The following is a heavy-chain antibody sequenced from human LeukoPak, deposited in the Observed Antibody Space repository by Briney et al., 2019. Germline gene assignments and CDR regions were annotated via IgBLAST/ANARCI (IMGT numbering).Heavy chain of an antibody. V-gene: IGHV4-59*11. J-gene: IGHJ4*02. CDR3: ARASWVSSTDAVR. D-gene: IGHD3-16*01. CDR2: VYYSGST. Sequence: PSETLSLTCTVSGGSISRHYWSWIRQPPGKGLEWIGYVYYSGSTDYNPSLKSRVTISVDTSKNQFSLKLSSVTAADTAIYYCARASWVSSTDAVRWGQGTLVTVSS. CDR1: GGSISRHY.